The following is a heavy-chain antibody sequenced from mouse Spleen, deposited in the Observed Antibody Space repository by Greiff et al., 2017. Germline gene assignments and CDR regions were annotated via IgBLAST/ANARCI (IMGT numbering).Heavy chain of an antibody. Sequence: EVKVVESGGGLVQPGGSLKLSCAASGFTFSDYYMYWVRQTPEKRLEWVAYISNGGGSTYYPDTVKGRFTISRDNAKNTLYLQMSRLKSEDTAMYYCVRPRLQYFDVWGTGTTVTVSS. V-gene: IGHV5-12*01. CDR3: VRPRLQYFDV. CDR2: ISNGGGST. J-gene: IGHJ1*03. CDR1: GFTFSDYY. D-gene: IGHD2-13*01.